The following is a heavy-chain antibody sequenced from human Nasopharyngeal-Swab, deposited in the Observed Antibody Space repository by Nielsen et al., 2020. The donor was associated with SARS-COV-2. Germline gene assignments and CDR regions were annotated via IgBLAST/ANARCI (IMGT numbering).Heavy chain of an antibody. CDR3: ARGGAGVVPAPVLGLGPYYYYYYMDV. D-gene: IGHD2-2*01. CDR1: GESFSSDY. CDR2: VSHGGGT. V-gene: IGHV4-34*01. Sequence: GSLRLSCSVYGESFSSDYWSWIRQPPGKGLEWIGEVSHGGGTNYNPSLKSRVTISVATSKNQFSLKLTSVTAADTAVYYCARGGAGVVPAPVLGLGPYYYYYYMDVWGKGTTVTVSS. J-gene: IGHJ6*03.